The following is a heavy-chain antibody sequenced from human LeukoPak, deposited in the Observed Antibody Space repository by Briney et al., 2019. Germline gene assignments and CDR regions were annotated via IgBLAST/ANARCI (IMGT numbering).Heavy chain of an antibody. CDR1: GFTFISYS. V-gene: IGHV3-21*01. D-gene: IGHD5-12*01. Sequence: GGSLRLSCAASGFTFISYSMNWVREALGERLEWVSSISSSSSYIYYADSVKGRFTISRDNAKNSLYLQMNSLRAEDTAVYYCARDSGYDPDAFDIWGQGTMVTVSS. CDR3: ARDSGYDPDAFDI. J-gene: IGHJ3*02. CDR2: ISSSSSYI.